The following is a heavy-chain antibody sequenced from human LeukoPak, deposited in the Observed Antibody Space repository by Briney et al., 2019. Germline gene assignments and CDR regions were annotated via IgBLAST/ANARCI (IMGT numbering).Heavy chain of an antibody. V-gene: IGHV3-23*01. CDR1: GFTFSSYG. J-gene: IGHJ4*02. Sequence: PGGSLRLSCAASGFTFSSYGMSWVRQAPGKGLQWVSAISGDGKDTDYPDSVKGRFTISRDNSKNTLYLQMNSLRVEDTAVYYCARTLTVAGTGSFDYWGQGTLVTVSS. CDR3: ARTLTVAGTGSFDY. CDR2: ISGDGKDT. D-gene: IGHD6-19*01.